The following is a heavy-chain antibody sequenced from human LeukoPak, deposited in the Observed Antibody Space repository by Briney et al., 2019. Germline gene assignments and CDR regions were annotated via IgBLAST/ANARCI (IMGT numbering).Heavy chain of an antibody. Sequence: GGSLXLSCAASGFTFSSCSMNWGRQAPGKGVGWVSYISSSGSTLYYADSVQGRFTISRDNAKNSLYLQMNSLRAEDTAVYYCAREVGATGYWGQGTLVTVSS. CDR1: GFTFSSCS. CDR3: AREVGATGY. J-gene: IGHJ4*02. CDR2: ISSSGSTL. V-gene: IGHV3-48*04. D-gene: IGHD1-26*01.